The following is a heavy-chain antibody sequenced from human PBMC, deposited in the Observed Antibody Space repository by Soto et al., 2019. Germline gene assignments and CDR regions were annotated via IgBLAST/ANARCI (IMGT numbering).Heavy chain of an antibody. CDR1: DGSISRSSYS. D-gene: IGHD2-2*01. V-gene: IGHV4-39*01. J-gene: IGHJ3*02. Sequence: SENLSLTCTVSDGSISRSSYSWGWIRQPPGKGLEWIGSIYYSGSTYYNPSLKSRVTISVDTSKNQFSLKLSSVTAADTAVYYCASGRHCSSTSCYCVKDAIDIRGQGTMVTVSS. CDR3: ASGRHCSSTSCYCVKDAIDI. CDR2: IYYSGST.